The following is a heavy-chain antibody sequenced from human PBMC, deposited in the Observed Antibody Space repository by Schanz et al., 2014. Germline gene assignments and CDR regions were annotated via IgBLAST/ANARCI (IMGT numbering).Heavy chain of an antibody. CDR2: IIPILGIA. V-gene: IGHV1-69*02. CDR1: GGTFNSYT. CDR3: AGTYCSSTSCYTGYYYMDV. J-gene: IGHJ6*03. D-gene: IGHD2-2*02. Sequence: QVQLVQSGAEVKKPGSSMKVSCKASGGTFNSYTINWVRQAPGQGLEWMGRIIPILGIANYAQKFQGRVTITADRSTSTAYMELSSLTSEDTAVYYCAGTYCSSTSCYTGYYYMDVWGKGTTVTVSS.